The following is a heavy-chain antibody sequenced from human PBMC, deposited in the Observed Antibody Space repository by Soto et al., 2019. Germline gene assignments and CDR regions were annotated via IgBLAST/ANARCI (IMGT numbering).Heavy chain of an antibody. V-gene: IGHV3-7*05. Sequence: GGSLRLSCTGSGFTFSSNWMHWVRQAPGKGLEWVANIMPHGSGTNYVDSVKGRFTISRDSAENSLYLQMNSLRAEDTAVYYCTGDKLYWGQGTVVTVPQ. CDR2: IMPHGSGT. CDR3: TGDKLY. J-gene: IGHJ4*02. D-gene: IGHD2-15*01. CDR1: GFTFSSNW.